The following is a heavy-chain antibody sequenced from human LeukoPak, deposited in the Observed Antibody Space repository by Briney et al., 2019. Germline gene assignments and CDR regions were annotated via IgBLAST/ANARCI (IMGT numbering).Heavy chain of an antibody. D-gene: IGHD1-14*01. CDR3: AKEGPGDYFDY. Sequence: PGGSLRLSCAASGFTFSSYGMHWVRQAPGKGLEWVSFIRYDGSNEYYADSVKGRFTISRDNSKNTLYLQMNSLRAEDTAVYYCAKEGPGDYFDYWGRGTLVTVSS. CDR2: IRYDGSNE. J-gene: IGHJ4*02. V-gene: IGHV3-30*02. CDR1: GFTFSSYG.